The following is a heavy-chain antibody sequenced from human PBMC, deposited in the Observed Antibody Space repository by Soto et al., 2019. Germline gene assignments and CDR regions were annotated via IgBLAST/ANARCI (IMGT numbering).Heavy chain of an antibody. Sequence: QLQLQESGPGLVKPSETLSLTCTVSGGCISNTNYCWAWIRQPPGKALEWLGSVDYTGSTYNNPSFKSRVTTSVDTSNNIFSMRLSSVTAADTAVYYCARHGDNGDYFWYFDLWGRGTLVTVSS. CDR1: GGCISNTNYC. CDR2: VDYTGST. CDR3: ARHGDNGDYFWYFDL. D-gene: IGHD4-17*01. J-gene: IGHJ2*01. V-gene: IGHV4-39*01.